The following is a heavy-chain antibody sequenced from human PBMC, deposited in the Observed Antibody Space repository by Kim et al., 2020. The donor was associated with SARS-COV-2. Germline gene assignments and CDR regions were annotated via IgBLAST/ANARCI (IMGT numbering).Heavy chain of an antibody. J-gene: IGHJ3*02. CDR1: GFTFDDYT. D-gene: IGHD6-19*01. Sequence: GGSLRLSCAASGFTFDDYTMHWVRQAPGKGLEWVSLISWDGGSTYYADSVKGRFTISRDNSKNSLYLQMNSLRTEDTALYYCAKDIGGGAVAGTHTGAFDIWGQGTMVTVSS. CDR2: ISWDGGST. V-gene: IGHV3-43*01. CDR3: AKDIGGGAVAGTHTGAFDI.